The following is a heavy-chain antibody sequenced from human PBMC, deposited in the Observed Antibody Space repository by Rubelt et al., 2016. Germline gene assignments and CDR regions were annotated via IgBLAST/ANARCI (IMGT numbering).Heavy chain of an antibody. J-gene: IGHJ4*02. CDR3: ARESYSSSSFYYFDY. Sequence: EVQLLESGGGLVQPGGSLRLSCAASGFAFSNYAMAWVRQAPGKGLEWVSVISAFTDATFYGDSVKGRFTISRDNAKNSLYLQMNSLRAEDTAVYYCARESYSSSSFYYFDYWGQGTLVTVSS. V-gene: IGHV3-23*01. CDR1: GFAFSNYA. CDR2: ISAFTDAT. D-gene: IGHD6-6*01.